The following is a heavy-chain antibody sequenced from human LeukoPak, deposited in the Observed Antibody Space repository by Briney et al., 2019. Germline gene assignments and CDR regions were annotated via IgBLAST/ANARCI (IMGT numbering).Heavy chain of an antibody. CDR2: ISYDGSNK. V-gene: IGHV3-30*03. CDR3: ARVLGYSYDIPNDY. D-gene: IGHD5-18*01. Sequence: GGSLRLSCAASGFTFSSYGMHWVRQAPGKGLEWVAVISYDGSNKYYADSVKGRFTISRDNSKSTLYLQMNSLRAEDTAVYYCARVLGYSYDIPNDYWGQGTLVTVSP. J-gene: IGHJ4*02. CDR1: GFTFSSYG.